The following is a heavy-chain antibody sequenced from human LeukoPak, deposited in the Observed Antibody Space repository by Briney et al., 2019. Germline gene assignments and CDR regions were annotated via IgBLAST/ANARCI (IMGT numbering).Heavy chain of an antibody. V-gene: IGHV1-2*02. CDR1: GYTFTGYY. D-gene: IGHD2-2*02. J-gene: IGHJ5*02. Sequence: GASVKVSCKASGYTFTGYYMHWVRQAPGQGLEWRGWINPNSGGTNYQGRVTMTRDTSISTAYMELSRLRSDDTAVYYCARSPPRNQLLYAELGGFDPWGQGTLVTVSS. CDR2: INPNSGGT. CDR3: ARSPPRNQLLYAELGGFDP.